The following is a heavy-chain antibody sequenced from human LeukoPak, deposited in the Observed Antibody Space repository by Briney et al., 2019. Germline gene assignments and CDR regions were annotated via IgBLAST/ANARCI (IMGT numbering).Heavy chain of an antibody. CDR2: IYSGGST. V-gene: IGHV3-53*01. J-gene: IGHJ3*02. CDR3: ARALGAGAFDI. D-gene: IGHD4/OR15-4a*01. Sequence: GGCLRLSCASCGFTVSSNYMSWVREAPGKGLESVSVIYSGGSTYYADSVKGRFTISRDNSKNTLYFQMNTLRAEDTAVYYCARALGAGAFDIWGQGTMVTVSS. CDR1: GFTVSSNY.